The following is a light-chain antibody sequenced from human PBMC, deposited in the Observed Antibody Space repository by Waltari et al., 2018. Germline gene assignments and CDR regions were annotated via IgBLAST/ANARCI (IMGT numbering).Light chain of an antibody. CDR2: RNS. CDR1: SSSIGRNY. Sequence: QSVLTQPPSASGVPGQRVTISCSGSSSSIGRNYVYWYQHVPGTAPKLLIYRNSQRPSGVPARCSGSTAGTSASLAISGLRSEDEAHYYCAAWDDSLICPVFGTGTKVSVL. CDR3: AAWDDSLICPV. J-gene: IGLJ1*01. V-gene: IGLV1-47*01.